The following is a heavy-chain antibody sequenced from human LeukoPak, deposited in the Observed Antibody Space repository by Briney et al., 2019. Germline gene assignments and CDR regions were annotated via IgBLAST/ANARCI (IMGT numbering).Heavy chain of an antibody. CDR3: ARGGSKNTVTTWFDP. CDR2: ISGSGGST. CDR1: GFTFVTYA. D-gene: IGHD4-17*01. V-gene: IGHV3-23*01. Sequence: GGSLRLSCAASGFTFVTYAMNWVRQAPGKGLEWVSGISGSGGSTYSADSVKGRFTISRDNSKNTLYLQMNSLRAEDTAVYYCARGGSKNTVTTWFDPWGQGTLVTVSS. J-gene: IGHJ5*02.